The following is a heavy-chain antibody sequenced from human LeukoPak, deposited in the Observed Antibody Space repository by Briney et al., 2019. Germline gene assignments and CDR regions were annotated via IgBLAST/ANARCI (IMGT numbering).Heavy chain of an antibody. D-gene: IGHD3-10*01. CDR1: GGSFSGYY. J-gene: IGHJ3*02. Sequence: SETLSLTCAVYGGSFSGYYWSWIRQPPGKGREWIGEIDHRGRTNYNPSLKSRVTISVDTSKNQFSLKLSSVTAADTAVYYCAREPASRRGAFDIWGQGTMVTVSS. CDR3: AREPASRRGAFDI. CDR2: IDHRGRT. V-gene: IGHV4-34*01.